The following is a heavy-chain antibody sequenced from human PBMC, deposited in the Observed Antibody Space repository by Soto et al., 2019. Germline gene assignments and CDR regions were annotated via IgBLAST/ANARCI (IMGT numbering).Heavy chain of an antibody. D-gene: IGHD6-13*01. CDR2: IYPGDSDT. J-gene: IGHJ6*02. CDR1: GYSFTSYW. CDR3: ARTAAAVKYYYGMDV. Sequence: PGESLKISCKGSGYSFTSYWIGWVRQMPGKGLEWMGIIYPGDSDTRYSPTFQGQDTISADKSISTAYLQWSSLKASVTALYYCARTAAAVKYYYGMDVWGQGTTVTVSS. V-gene: IGHV5-51*01.